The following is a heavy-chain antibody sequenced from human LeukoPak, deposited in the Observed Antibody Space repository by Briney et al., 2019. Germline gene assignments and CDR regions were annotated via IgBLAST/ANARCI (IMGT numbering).Heavy chain of an antibody. CDR1: AFTFSTYA. CDR3: ARDQGRSRGNYYFDY. D-gene: IGHD1-26*01. J-gene: IGHJ4*02. Sequence: PGRSLRLSCAASAFTFSTYAMHWVRQAPGKGLEWVAVISYDGSKKFYADSVKGRFTISRDNSKNTLYLQMNSLRAEDTAVYYCARDQGRSRGNYYFDYWGQGTLVTASS. V-gene: IGHV3-30-3*01. CDR2: ISYDGSKK.